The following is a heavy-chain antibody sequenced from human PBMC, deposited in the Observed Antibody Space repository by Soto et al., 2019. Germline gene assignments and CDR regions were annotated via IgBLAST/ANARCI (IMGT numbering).Heavy chain of an antibody. CDR2: SYYNGNT. Sequence: QLQLQESGPGLVKPSETLSLTCTVSGGSISSSGYYWAWIRQPPEKGPEWVASSYYNGNTYYNPFLKRRINTSGYTYRTQFSLHMTSLTGAGGAVYYCVRHEQGAAFDLWCQGTLVTVSS. V-gene: IGHV4-39*01. D-gene: IGHD1-26*01. CDR1: GGSISSSGYY. CDR3: VRHEQGAAFDL. J-gene: IGHJ5*02.